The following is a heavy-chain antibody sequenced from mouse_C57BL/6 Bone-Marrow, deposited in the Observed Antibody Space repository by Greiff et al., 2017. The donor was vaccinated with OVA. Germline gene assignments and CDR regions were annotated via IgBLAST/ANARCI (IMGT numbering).Heavy chain of an antibody. CDR3: ARRDTSLYWYFDV. CDR1: GFTFSDYG. D-gene: IGHD3-3*01. V-gene: IGHV5-17*01. J-gene: IGHJ1*03. Sequence: EVHLVESGGGLVKPGGSLKLSCAASGFTFSDYGMHWVRQAPEKGLEWVAYISSGSSTIYYADTVKGRFTISRDNAKNTLCLQMTSLRSEDTAMYDCARRDTSLYWYFDVWGRGTTVTVSS. CDR2: ISSGSSTI.